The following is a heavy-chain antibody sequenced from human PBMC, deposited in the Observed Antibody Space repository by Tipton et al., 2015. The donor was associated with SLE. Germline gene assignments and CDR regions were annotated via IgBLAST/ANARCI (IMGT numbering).Heavy chain of an antibody. CDR2: ISSSGNTI. CDR1: GFTFSSYD. J-gene: IGHJ4*02. D-gene: IGHD3/OR15-3a*01. V-gene: IGHV3-48*03. CDR3: ARGGLRGIGKFFDY. Sequence: SLRLSCVASGFTFSSYDINWVRQATGKGLEWVSYISSSGNTIYYADSVKGRFTISRDNAKNSLYLQMNSLRAEDTAVYYCARGGLRGIGKFFDYWGQGTLVTVSS.